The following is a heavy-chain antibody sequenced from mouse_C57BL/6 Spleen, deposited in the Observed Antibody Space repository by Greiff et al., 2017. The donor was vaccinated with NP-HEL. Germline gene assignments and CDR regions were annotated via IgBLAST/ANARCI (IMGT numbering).Heavy chain of an antibody. CDR1: GYSITSGYY. J-gene: IGHJ2*01. Sequence: EVQLQQSGPGLVKPSQSLSLTCSVTGYSITSGYYWNWIRQFPGNKLEWMGYISYDGSNNYNPSLKNRISITRDTSKNQFFLKLNSVTTEDTATYYCARDTYVNYHFDYWGQGTTLTVSS. CDR3: ARDTYVNYHFDY. CDR2: ISYDGSN. D-gene: IGHD2-1*01. V-gene: IGHV3-6*01.